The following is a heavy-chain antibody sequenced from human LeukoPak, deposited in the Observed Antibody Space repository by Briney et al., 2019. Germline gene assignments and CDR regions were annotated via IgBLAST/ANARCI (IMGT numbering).Heavy chain of an antibody. CDR1: GFTFSNYG. D-gene: IGHD3-22*01. CDR3: AKMDSSGYLDY. V-gene: IGHV3-33*06. Sequence: GRSLRLSCAASGFTFSNYGMHWVRQAPGKGLEWVAVIWYDGSNKYYADSVKGRFTISRDNSKNTLYLQMNSLRAEDTAVYYCAKMDSSGYLDYWGQGTLVTVSS. CDR2: IWYDGSNK. J-gene: IGHJ4*02.